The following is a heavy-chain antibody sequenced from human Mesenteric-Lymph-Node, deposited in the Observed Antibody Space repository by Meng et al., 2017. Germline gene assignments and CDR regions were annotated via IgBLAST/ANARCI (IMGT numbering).Heavy chain of an antibody. V-gene: IGHV3-74*01. CDR1: GFHFTSYW. D-gene: IGHD3-22*01. Sequence: GGPLRLSCAVSGFHFTSYWMHWVRQAPGKGLVWVSRINGDGGSTDYADAVQGRFTISRDNDKNTLYLQMNNLRAEVTAVYYCARADYYDSSGYYSYYFAYWGQGTQVTVSS. CDR3: ARADYYDSSGYYSYYFAY. J-gene: IGHJ4*02. CDR2: INGDGGST.